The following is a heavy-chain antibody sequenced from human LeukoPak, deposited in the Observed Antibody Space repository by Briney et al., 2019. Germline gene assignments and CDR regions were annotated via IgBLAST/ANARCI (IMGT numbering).Heavy chain of an antibody. V-gene: IGHV3-23*01. D-gene: IGHD1-14*01. CDR3: AKFVGSCGRTSRPARNLKFDY. CDR1: GFTFSSYA. J-gene: IGHJ4*02. Sequence: GGSLRLSCAASGFTFSSYAMNWVRQAPGKGLEWVSTISGSGGSAYYADSVKGRFTISRDNSKNTVYLQMTSLRAEDTAVYYCAKFVGSCGRTSRPARNLKFDYWGQGTLVTVSS. CDR2: ISGSGGSA.